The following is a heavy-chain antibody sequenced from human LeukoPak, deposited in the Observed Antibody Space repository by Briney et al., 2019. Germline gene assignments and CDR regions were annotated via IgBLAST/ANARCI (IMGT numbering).Heavy chain of an antibody. D-gene: IGHD3-22*01. J-gene: IGHJ6*03. CDR2: IFSSGSTI. V-gene: IGHV3-48*03. Sequence: PGGSLRLSCAASGFTFSSYEMNWVRQAPGKGLEGVSYIFSSGSTIYYADSVKGRFTISRDNAKNSLYLQMTSLRAEDTAVYYCARVIYYYYYMDGWGKGTTVTVSS. CDR1: GFTFSSYE. CDR3: ARVIYYYYYMDG.